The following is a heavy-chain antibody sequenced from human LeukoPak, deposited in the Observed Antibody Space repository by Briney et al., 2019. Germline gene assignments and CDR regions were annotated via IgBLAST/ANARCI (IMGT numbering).Heavy chain of an antibody. Sequence: PGGSLRLSCAASGFTFSSYGMHWVRQAPGKGLMWVSRIYSDGRSTTYADSLKGRFTISRDNANNMLYLQMNSLRAEDTAVYYCARDRCSGGSCYGYYYGMDVWGQGTTVTVSS. D-gene: IGHD2-15*01. V-gene: IGHV3-74*03. CDR2: IYSDGRST. CDR3: ARDRCSGGSCYGYYYGMDV. CDR1: GFTFSSYG. J-gene: IGHJ6*02.